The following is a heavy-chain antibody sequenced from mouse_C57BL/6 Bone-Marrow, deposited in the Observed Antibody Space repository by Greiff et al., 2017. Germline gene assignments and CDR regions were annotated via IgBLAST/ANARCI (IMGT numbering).Heavy chain of an antibody. CDR2: IHPNSGST. CDR3: AREDYYGSSYDYAMDY. J-gene: IGHJ4*01. D-gene: IGHD1-1*01. Sequence: QVQLQQSGAELVKPGASVKLSCKASGYTFTSYWMHWVKQRPGQGLEWIGMIHPNSGSTNYNEKFKSKATLTVDKSSSTAYMQLSSLTSEDSAVXYCAREDYYGSSYDYAMDYWGQGTSVTVSS. CDR1: GYTFTSYW. V-gene: IGHV1-64*01.